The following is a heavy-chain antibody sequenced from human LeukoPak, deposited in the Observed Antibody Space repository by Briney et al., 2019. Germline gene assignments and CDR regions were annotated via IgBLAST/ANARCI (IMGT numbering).Heavy chain of an antibody. CDR1: GYTFTGYY. D-gene: IGHD3-3*01. V-gene: IGHV1-2*02. CDR2: INPNSGGT. Sequence: VASVKVSCKASGYTFTGYYMHWVRQAPGQGLEWMGWINPNSGGTDYAQKFQGRVTMTRDTSISTAYMELSRLRSDDTAVYYCARGITIFGVVNHFDYWGQGTLVTVSS. J-gene: IGHJ4*02. CDR3: ARGITIFGVVNHFDY.